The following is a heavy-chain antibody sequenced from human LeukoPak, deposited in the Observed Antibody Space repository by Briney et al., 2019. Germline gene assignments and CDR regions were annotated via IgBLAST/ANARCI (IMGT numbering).Heavy chain of an antibody. CDR2: ICYSGST. Sequence: SETLSLTCTVSGGSISSYYWSWIRQPPGKGLEWIGYICYSGSTNYNPSLKSRVTISVDTSKNQFSLKLSSVTAADTAVYYCARHPRARAYNWNGFDPWGQGTLVTVSS. D-gene: IGHD1-1*01. CDR3: ARHPRARAYNWNGFDP. J-gene: IGHJ5*02. CDR1: GGSISSYY. V-gene: IGHV4-59*08.